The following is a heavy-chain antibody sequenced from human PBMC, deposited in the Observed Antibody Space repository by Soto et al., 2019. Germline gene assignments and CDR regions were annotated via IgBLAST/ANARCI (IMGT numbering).Heavy chain of an antibody. D-gene: IGHD3-3*01. V-gene: IGHV4-38-2*02. J-gene: IGHJ4*02. CDR2: VFHSGTT. Sequence: SETLSLTCSVSGSSISSAYYWGWVRQPPGKGLEWIASVFHSGTTCYNPSLMSRVTVSLDTSKGQFSLKLSSVTAADTAVYYCASDFWTGYPLFDLWGQGALVTVSS. CDR1: GSSISSAYY. CDR3: ASDFWTGYPLFDL.